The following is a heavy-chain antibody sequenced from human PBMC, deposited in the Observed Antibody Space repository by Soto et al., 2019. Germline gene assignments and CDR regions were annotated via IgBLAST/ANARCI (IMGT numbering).Heavy chain of an antibody. CDR1: GFTFSSYS. D-gene: IGHD6-13*01. CDR2: ISSSSSYI. CDR3: ARDSYRAQQLVPELLPYYYYGMDV. Sequence: EVQLVESGGGLVKPGGSLRLSCAASGFTFSSYSMNWVRQAPGKGLEWVSSISSSSSYIYYADSVKGRFTISRDNAKNSLYLQMNSLRAEDTAVYYCARDSYRAQQLVPELLPYYYYGMDVWGQGTTVTVSS. J-gene: IGHJ6*02. V-gene: IGHV3-21*01.